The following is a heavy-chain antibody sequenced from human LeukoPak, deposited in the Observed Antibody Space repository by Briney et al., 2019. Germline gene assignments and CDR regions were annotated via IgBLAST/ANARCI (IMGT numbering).Heavy chain of an antibody. CDR3: AREGVYAKGYNWFDP. J-gene: IGHJ5*02. D-gene: IGHD2-8*01. V-gene: IGHV4-39*07. CDR2: IYYGGST. Sequence: PSETLSLTCTVSGGSISSSDYYWGWIRQPPGKGLEWIGSIYYGGSTYYNPSLKSRVTISVDTSKNQFSLKLSSVTAADTAVYYCAREGVYAKGYNWFDPWGQGTPVTVSS. CDR1: GGSISSSDYY.